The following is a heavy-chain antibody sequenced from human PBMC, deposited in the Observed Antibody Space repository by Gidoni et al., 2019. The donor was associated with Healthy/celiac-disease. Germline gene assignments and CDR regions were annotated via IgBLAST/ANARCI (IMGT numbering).Heavy chain of an antibody. D-gene: IGHD1-26*01. J-gene: IGHJ4*02. Sequence: QVQLQESAPGLVKPSATLSLTCTVSGYSISSGYYWGWIRQPPGKGLEWIGSIYHSGGTYYNPSLKSRVTISVDTSKNQFSLKLSSVTAADTAVYYCASWVGAYDYWGQGTLVTVSS. CDR2: IYHSGGT. CDR3: ASWVGAYDY. CDR1: GYSISSGYY. V-gene: IGHV4-38-2*02.